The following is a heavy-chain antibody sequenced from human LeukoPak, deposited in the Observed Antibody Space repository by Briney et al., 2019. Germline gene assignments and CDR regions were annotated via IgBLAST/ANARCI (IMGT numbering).Heavy chain of an antibody. V-gene: IGHV3-9*01. Sequence: GGSLRLSCAASGFTFDDYAMHWARQAPGKGLEWVSGISWNSGSIGYADSVKGRFTISRDNAKNSLYLQMNSLRAEDTALYYCAKDSSSSSIDYWGQGTLVTVSS. J-gene: IGHJ4*02. D-gene: IGHD6-6*01. CDR2: ISWNSGSI. CDR1: GFTFDDYA. CDR3: AKDSSSSSIDY.